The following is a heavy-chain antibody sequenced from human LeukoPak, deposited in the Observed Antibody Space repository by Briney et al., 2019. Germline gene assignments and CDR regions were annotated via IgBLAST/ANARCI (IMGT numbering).Heavy chain of an antibody. J-gene: IGHJ4*02. CDR1: GGSISSSNW. D-gene: IGHD6-13*01. Sequence: PSETLSLTCAVSGGSISSSNWWSWVRQPPGKGLEWIGEIYHSGSTNYNPSLKSRVTISRDNSKNTLYLQMNSLRAEDTAVYYCARDYYPNQQQPYYFDYWGQGTLVTVSS. V-gene: IGHV4-4*02. CDR3: ARDYYPNQQQPYYFDY. CDR2: IYHSGST.